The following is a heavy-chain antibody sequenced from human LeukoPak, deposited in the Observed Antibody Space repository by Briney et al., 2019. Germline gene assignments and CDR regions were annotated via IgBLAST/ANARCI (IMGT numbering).Heavy chain of an antibody. CDR1: GYTFTSYD. V-gene: IGHV1-8*01. CDR2: MNPNSGNT. CDR3: ARVAVVAATEFFDY. J-gene: IGHJ4*02. D-gene: IGHD2-15*01. Sequence: ASVKVSCKAFGYTFTSYDINWVRQATGQGLEWMGWMNPNSGNTGYAQKFQGRVTMTRNTSISTAYMELSSLRSEDTAVYYCARVAVVAATEFFDYWGQGTLVTVSS.